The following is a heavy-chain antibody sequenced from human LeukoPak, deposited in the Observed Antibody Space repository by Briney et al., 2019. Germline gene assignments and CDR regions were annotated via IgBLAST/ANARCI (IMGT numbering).Heavy chain of an antibody. CDR3: AKVDPDYVNYYNGMDV. J-gene: IGHJ6*02. V-gene: IGHV3-30*18. D-gene: IGHD3-10*02. CDR2: ILYDGSNK. Sequence: GGSLRLSCAASGFTFSSYGMHWVRQAPGKGLEWGAFILYDGSNKYYADSVEGRFTISRDNSKYTLYLQMNSLRAEDTAVYYCAKVDPDYVNYYNGMDVWGQGTTVTVSS. CDR1: GFTFSSYG.